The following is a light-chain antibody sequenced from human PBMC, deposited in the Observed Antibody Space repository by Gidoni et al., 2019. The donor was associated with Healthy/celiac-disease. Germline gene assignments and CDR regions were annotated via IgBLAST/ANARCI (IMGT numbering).Light chain of an antibody. V-gene: IGKV3-20*01. CDR3: QQYGSSLHT. CDR2: GAS. CDR1: QSVSSSY. Sequence: EIVLTQSPGTLSLSPGERATLSCRASQSVSSSYLAWYQQKPGQATRPLIYGASSRATGIPDRFSGSGSGTDFTLTISRLEPEDFAVYYCQQYGSSLHTFGQGTKLEIK. J-gene: IGKJ2*01.